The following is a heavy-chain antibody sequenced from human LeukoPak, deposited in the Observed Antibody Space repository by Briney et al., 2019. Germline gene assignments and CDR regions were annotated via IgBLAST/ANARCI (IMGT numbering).Heavy chain of an antibody. Sequence: GRSLRLSCAASGFTFDDYAMHWVRQAPGKGLEWVSGISWNSGSIGYADSVKGRFTNSRDNAKNSLYLQMNSLRAEDTALYYCAKSNSSGCLLYWGQGTLVTVSS. D-gene: IGHD6-19*01. CDR1: GFTFDDYA. CDR2: ISWNSGSI. J-gene: IGHJ4*02. CDR3: AKSNSSGCLLY. V-gene: IGHV3-9*01.